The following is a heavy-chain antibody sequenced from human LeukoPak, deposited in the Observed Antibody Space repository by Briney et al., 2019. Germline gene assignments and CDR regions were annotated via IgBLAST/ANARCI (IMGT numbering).Heavy chain of an antibody. V-gene: IGHV1-24*01. CDR1: GYTLTELS. D-gene: IGHD1-1*01. CDR3: ATELERRPGDY. J-gene: IGHJ4*02. CDR2: FDPEDGEK. Sequence: ASVKLSCTVSGYTLTELSMNWVRQAPGKGLEWMGGFDPEDGEKIYAQKFQGRVTMTEDKSKDTAYMELSSLRSEDTAVYYCATELERRPGDYWGQGTLVTVSS.